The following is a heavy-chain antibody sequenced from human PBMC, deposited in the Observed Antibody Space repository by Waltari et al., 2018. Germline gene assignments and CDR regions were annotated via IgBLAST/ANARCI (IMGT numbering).Heavy chain of an antibody. V-gene: IGHV3-30*01. CDR1: GFTFSSYA. CDR2: ISYDGSNK. Sequence: QVQLVESGGGVVQPGRSLRLSCAASGFTFSSYAMHWVRQAPGKGLEWVAVISYDGSNKYYADSVTGRFTISRDNSKNTLYLQMNSLRAEDTAVYYCARELLRNAFDIWGQGTMVTVSS. D-gene: IGHD3-22*01. J-gene: IGHJ3*02. CDR3: ARELLRNAFDI.